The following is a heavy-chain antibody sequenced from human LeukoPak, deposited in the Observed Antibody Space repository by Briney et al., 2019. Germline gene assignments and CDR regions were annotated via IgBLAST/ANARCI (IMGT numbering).Heavy chain of an antibody. CDR2: VHLSGAS. Sequence: SETLSLTCAVSGGSILTTNWWSWVRQPPGKGLEWIGEVHLSGASNYNPSLKSRVSMSIDKSRNQLSLELTSVTAADTAIYYCARESGAFSPFGFWGQGTLVTVSS. CDR1: GGSILTTNW. CDR3: ARESGAFSPFGF. D-gene: IGHD1-26*01. V-gene: IGHV4-4*02. J-gene: IGHJ4*02.